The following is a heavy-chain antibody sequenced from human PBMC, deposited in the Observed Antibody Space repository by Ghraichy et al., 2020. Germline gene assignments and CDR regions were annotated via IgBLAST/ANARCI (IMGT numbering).Heavy chain of an antibody. CDR3: ARGGTVGAGERSQSREPRFAY. Sequence: ASVKVSCKASGYTFTGYYMHWVRQAPGQGLEWVGWVNPHSGGTHYAQKFQGRVTMTRDTSISTAYMELSSLRSDDTAVYYCARGGTVGAGERSQSREPRFAYWGQGTLVTVSS. CDR2: VNPHSGGT. V-gene: IGHV1-2*02. CDR1: GYTFTGYY. J-gene: IGHJ4*02. D-gene: IGHD1-26*01.